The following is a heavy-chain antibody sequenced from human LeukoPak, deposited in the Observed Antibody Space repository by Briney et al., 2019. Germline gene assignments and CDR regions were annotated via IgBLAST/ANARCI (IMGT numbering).Heavy chain of an antibody. V-gene: IGHV1-2*02. Sequence: ASVKVSCKTSGYTFTGFYLHWVRQAPGHGLEWMGWMNPDSGATNYAQKFQGGVTLTRDTSINTGYMELTGLTSDDTAVYYCARRDFADQLDSWGQGSLVIVSS. J-gene: IGHJ4*02. CDR1: GYTFTGFY. D-gene: IGHD2-2*01. CDR3: ARRDFADQLDS. CDR2: MNPDSGAT.